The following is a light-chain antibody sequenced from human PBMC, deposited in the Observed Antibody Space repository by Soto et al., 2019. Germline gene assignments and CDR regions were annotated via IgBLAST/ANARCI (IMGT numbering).Light chain of an antibody. CDR3: QHYGNTPPSFT. Sequence: EIVLTQSPGTLSLSPGERATLSCRASQSLSSSYLVWYQQKPGQAPRLLIYGASSRATGIPDRFSGSGSGTDFTLNISRLEPEDFAVYYCQHYGNTPPSFTFGPGTKVDIK. CDR1: QSLSSSY. J-gene: IGKJ3*01. CDR2: GAS. V-gene: IGKV3-20*01.